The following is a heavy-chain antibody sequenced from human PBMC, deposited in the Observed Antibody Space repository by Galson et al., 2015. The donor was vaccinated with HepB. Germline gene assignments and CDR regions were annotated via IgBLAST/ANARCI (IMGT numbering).Heavy chain of an antibody. Sequence: SLRLSCAASGFTFSSYWIHWVRQAPGKGLVWVSRINSDGSDTSYADSVKGRFTISRDNAKNTLYLQMNSLRAEDTAIYYCARAASGNWNGWFDPWGQGTLVTVSS. CDR1: GFTFSSYW. V-gene: IGHV3-74*01. CDR2: INSDGSDT. J-gene: IGHJ5*02. D-gene: IGHD1-1*01. CDR3: ARAASGNWNGWFDP.